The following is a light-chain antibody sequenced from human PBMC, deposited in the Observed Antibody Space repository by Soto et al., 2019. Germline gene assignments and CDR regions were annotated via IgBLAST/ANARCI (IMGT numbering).Light chain of an antibody. J-gene: IGKJ4*01. CDR2: AAS. CDR1: QSISSY. Sequence: DIQMTQSPSSLSASVGDRVTITCRASQSISSYLNWYQQKPGKAPKLLIYAASSLQSGVPSRFSGSGSGTAFTLTISRLQPEDFATYYCQQSYSTPRALTFGGGTKVEIK. V-gene: IGKV1-39*01. CDR3: QQSYSTPRALT.